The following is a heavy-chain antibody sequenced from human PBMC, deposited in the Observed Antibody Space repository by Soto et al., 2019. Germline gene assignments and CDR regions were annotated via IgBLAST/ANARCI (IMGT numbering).Heavy chain of an antibody. CDR3: AKSSSAYYYANCFAP. D-gene: IGHD3-22*01. CDR2: IYRGGFT. V-gene: IGHV3-53*05. J-gene: IGHJ5*02. Sequence: PGGSLRLSCAASGITVSSNYMSWVRQAPGKGLEWVSVIYRGGFTYYADSVKGRFTISRDSSKYTLYLQMKSLRAEDTALYYCAKSSSAYYYANCFAPWGQGTLVTVSS. CDR1: GITVSSNY.